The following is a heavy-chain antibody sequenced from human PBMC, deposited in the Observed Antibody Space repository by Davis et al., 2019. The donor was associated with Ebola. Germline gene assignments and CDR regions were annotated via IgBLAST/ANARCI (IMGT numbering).Heavy chain of an antibody. CDR3: ARFSRGELENY. CDR1: GFTFSSYW. Sequence: GGSLRLSCAVSGFTFSSYWMTWVLLAPGKGLEWVANIRQDGSEKQYVGSVEGRFTISRDNAKNSLYLQMNSLRVEDTGVYYCARFSRGELENYWGQGTLVTVSS. CDR2: IRQDGSEK. D-gene: IGHD3-10*01. V-gene: IGHV3-7*01. J-gene: IGHJ4*02.